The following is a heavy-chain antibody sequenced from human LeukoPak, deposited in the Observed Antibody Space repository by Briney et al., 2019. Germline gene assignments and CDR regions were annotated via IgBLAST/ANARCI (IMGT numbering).Heavy chain of an antibody. J-gene: IGHJ4*02. D-gene: IGHD6-19*01. Sequence: PVKVPCKASGYTFPSYYLHWVRQATGQGLEWMGWMNPNSGNTGYAQKFQGRVTMNRNTSISTAYMELSSLRSEDTAVYYCARHYSSSYFDYWGQGTLVTVSS. CDR1: GYTFPSYY. CDR2: MNPNSGNT. V-gene: IGHV1-8*01. CDR3: ARHYSSSYFDY.